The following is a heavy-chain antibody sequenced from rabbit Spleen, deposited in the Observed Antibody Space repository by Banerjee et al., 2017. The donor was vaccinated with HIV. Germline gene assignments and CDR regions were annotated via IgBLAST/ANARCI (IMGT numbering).Heavy chain of an antibody. CDR3: ARDAGRGDYIDGVFNL. CDR2: INSNTDNT. D-gene: IGHD8-1*01. Sequence: QQQLVESGGGLVKPGASLTLACKASGFSFNNNYVMCWVRQAPGKGLEWIACINSNTDNTVYASWAKGRFTISKTSSTTVTLQMTSLTVADTATYFCARDAGRGDYIDGVFNLWGQGTLVTVS. CDR1: GFSFNNNYV. J-gene: IGHJ4*01. V-gene: IGHV1S45*01.